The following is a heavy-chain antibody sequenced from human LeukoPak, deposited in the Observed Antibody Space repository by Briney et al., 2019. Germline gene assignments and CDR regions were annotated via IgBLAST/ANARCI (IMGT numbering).Heavy chain of an antibody. D-gene: IGHD6-13*01. CDR3: ARHRGAAAAGINY. CDR2: IYYSGST. V-gene: IGHV4-38-2*02. J-gene: IGHJ4*02. Sequence: SETLSLTCTVSGYSISSGYFWGWIRQPPGKGLEWIGSIYYSGSTYYNPSLKSRVTISVDTSKNQFSLKLSSVTAADTAVYYCARHRGAAAAGINYWGQGTLVTVSS. CDR1: GYSISSGYF.